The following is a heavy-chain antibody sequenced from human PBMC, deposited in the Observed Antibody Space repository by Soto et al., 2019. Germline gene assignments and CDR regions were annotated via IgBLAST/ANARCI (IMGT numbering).Heavy chain of an antibody. CDR2: IYHSGST. D-gene: IGHD5-18*01. CDR3: AREGRYSYGYFDY. CDR1: GGSVSSGGYS. V-gene: IGHV4-30-2*01. Sequence: SETLSLTCAVSGGSVSSGGYSWSWIRQPPGKGLEWTGYIYHSGSTYYNPSLKSRVTISVDRSKNQFSLKLSSVTAADTAVYYCAREGRYSYGYFDYWGQGTLVTVSS. J-gene: IGHJ4*02.